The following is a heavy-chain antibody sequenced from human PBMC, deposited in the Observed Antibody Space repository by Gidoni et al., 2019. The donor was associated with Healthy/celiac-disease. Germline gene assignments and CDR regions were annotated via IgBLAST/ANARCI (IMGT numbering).Heavy chain of an antibody. Sequence: QMQLVQSVPEVKQPGPSLQVSCKPSGFTFTSSAVHLVRQASGHRLEWIGWIVVGSGNTNYAQKFQERVTITREMATSTAYMELRSLRAEDTAEYYCAAEQPVVGTAANSDYYYDMDVWGKGTTGTVSS. J-gene: IGHJ6*03. CDR3: AAEQPVVGTAANSDYYYDMDV. CDR1: GFTFTSSA. V-gene: IGHV1-58*01. CDR2: IVVGSGNT. D-gene: IGHD2-2*01.